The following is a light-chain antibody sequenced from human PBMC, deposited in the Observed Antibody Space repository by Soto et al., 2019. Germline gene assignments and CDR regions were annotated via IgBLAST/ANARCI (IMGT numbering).Light chain of an antibody. CDR3: QQRSNGPPVT. CDR1: QSVSSY. CDR2: DAS. Sequence: EIVLTQSPATLSLSPGERATLSCRASQSVSSYLAWYQQKPGQAPRLLIYDASNRATGIPARFSGSGSGTDFTLTISSREPEDFAIYYCQQRSNGPPVTFGGGTKVQIK. J-gene: IGKJ4*01. V-gene: IGKV3-11*01.